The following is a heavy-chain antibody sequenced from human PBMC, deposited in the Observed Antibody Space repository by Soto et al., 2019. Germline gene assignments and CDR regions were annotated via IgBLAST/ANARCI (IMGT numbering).Heavy chain of an antibody. CDR2: ISSSSSYI. CDR3: ARDRNWRYFDY. CDR1: GFTFSSYS. Sequence: GGSLRLSCAASGFTFSSYSMNWVRQAPGKGLEWVSSISSSSSYIYYADSVKGRFTISRDNAKNSLYLQMNSLRAEDTAVYYCARDRNWRYFDYWGQGTLVTVSS. D-gene: IGHD1-1*01. V-gene: IGHV3-21*01. J-gene: IGHJ4*02.